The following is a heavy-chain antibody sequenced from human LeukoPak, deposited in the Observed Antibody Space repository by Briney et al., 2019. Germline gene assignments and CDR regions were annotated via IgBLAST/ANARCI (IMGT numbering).Heavy chain of an antibody. J-gene: IGHJ4*02. CDR2: ISGSGGFT. V-gene: IGHV3-23*01. CDR1: GFTFSSYA. Sequence: GGSLRLSCAASGFTFSSYAMSWVRQAPEKGLEWVSAISGSGGFTYYADSVKGRFTISRDNSKNTLYLQMNSLRAEDTAVYYCARGTSNYYNVLDYWGQGTLVTVSS. CDR3: ARGTSNYYNVLDY. D-gene: IGHD3-10*01.